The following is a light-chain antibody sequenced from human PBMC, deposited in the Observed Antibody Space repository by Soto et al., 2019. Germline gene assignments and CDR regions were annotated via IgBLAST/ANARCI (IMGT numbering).Light chain of an antibody. CDR1: QSVLYSSYTKHF. V-gene: IGKV4-1*01. CDR2: WAS. CDR3: QQYESTPPT. J-gene: IGKJ2*01. Sequence: DIVMTQSPDSLAVSLGERATTHSKSSQSVLYSSYTKHFLAWSQQRPGQPPTLLIYWASTRESGVPDRFSGSGSGTDFTLTITSLQAEDVAVYYCQQYESTPPTFGQGTKLEIK.